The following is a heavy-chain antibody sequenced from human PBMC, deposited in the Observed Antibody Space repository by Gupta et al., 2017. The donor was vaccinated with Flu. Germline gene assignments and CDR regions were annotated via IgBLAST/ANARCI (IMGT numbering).Heavy chain of an antibody. Sequence: HVHLPESGPGQVKPSATLSLTCPVPGFSISRCYFWGGVRQTPGKALEWIGTSQQRGYTYFNPYLNRRVTMSVDTSKNDLSLNLKTVAAADTAGYYCARGTDGGHGEGFDYWGQGTLVTVSS. CDR2: SQQRGYT. CDR3: ARGTDGGHGEGFDY. J-gene: IGHJ4*02. V-gene: IGHV4-38-2*02. CDR1: GFSISRCYF. D-gene: IGHD4-17*01.